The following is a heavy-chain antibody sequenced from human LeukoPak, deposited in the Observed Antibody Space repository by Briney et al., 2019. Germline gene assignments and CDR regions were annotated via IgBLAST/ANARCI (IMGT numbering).Heavy chain of an antibody. D-gene: IGHD3-22*01. J-gene: IGHJ3*02. V-gene: IGHV1-69*01. CDR1: GGTFSSYA. CDR2: IIPIFGTA. Sequence: GASVKVSCKASGGTFSSYAISWVRQAPGQGLEWMGGIIPIFGTANYAQKFQGRVTITADESTSTAYMELSSLRSEDTAVYYCARDVYYYDSSGYDDAFDIWGQGTMVTVSS. CDR3: ARDVYYYDSSGYDDAFDI.